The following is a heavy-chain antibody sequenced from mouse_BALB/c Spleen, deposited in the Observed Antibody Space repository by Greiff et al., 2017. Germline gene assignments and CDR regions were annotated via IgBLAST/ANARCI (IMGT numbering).Heavy chain of an antibody. J-gene: IGHJ2*01. V-gene: IGHV5-9-3*01. Sequence: EVKLVESGGGLVKPGGSLKLSCAASGFTFSSYAMSWVRQTPEKRLEWVATISSGGSYTYYPDSVKGRFTISRDNAKNTLYLQMSSLRSEDTAMYYCARLRDWDFDYWGQGTTLTVSS. CDR1: GFTFSSYA. D-gene: IGHD4-1*01. CDR2: ISSGGSYT. CDR3: ARLRDWDFDY.